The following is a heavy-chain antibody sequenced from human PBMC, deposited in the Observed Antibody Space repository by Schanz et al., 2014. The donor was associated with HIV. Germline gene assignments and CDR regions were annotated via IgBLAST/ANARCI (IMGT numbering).Heavy chain of an antibody. CDR2: ISGNGDSA. CDR3: AKPEYDSRGNSQSHFDY. D-gene: IGHD3-22*01. CDR1: RFTFSRYG. Sequence: EVQLLESGGGLEQPGGFLRLSCAASRFTFSRYGMSWVRQTPDKGLEWVSSISGNGDSAYYADSVRGRFTISRDNSLHMLYLEMKSLRAEDTAVYYCAKPEYDSRGNSQSHFDYWGQGTLVTVSS. V-gene: IGHV3-23*01. J-gene: IGHJ4*02.